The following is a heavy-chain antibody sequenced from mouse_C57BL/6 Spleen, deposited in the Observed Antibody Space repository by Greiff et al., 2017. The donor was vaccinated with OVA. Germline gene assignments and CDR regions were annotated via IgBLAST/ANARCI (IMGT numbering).Heavy chain of an antibody. CDR1: GFTFSDFY. CDR3: ARDAGGPMDY. CDR2: SRNKANDYTT. V-gene: IGHV7-1*01. Sequence: EVQGVESGGGLVQSGRSLRLSCATSGFTFSDFYMEWVRQAPGKGLEWIAASRNKANDYTTEYSASVKGRFIVSRDTSQSILYLQMNALRAEDTAIYYCARDAGGPMDYWGQGTSVTVSS. J-gene: IGHJ4*01.